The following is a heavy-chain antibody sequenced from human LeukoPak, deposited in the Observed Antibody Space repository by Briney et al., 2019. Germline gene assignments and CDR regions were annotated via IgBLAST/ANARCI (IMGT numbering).Heavy chain of an antibody. CDR1: GFSFSSYS. CDR3: TRDQGYSSGWYDY. V-gene: IGHV3-21*06. Sequence: GESLRLSCAASGFSFSSYSIHWVRQAPGKGLEWVSSISSRSSYIYYADSVKGRFTISRDNAKNSLYLQMNSLRAEDTAVYYCTRDQGYSSGWYDYWGQGTLVTVSS. D-gene: IGHD6-19*01. J-gene: IGHJ4*02. CDR2: ISSRSSYI.